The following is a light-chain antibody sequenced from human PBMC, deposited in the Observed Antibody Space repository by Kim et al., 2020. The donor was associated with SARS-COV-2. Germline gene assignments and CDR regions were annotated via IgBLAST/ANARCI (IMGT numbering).Light chain of an antibody. CDR1: SSNIGAGYD. J-gene: IGLJ3*02. Sequence: RVTTSGTGSSSNIGAGYDVHWYQQLPGTAPKLLIYGNSNRPSGVPDRFSGSKSGTSASLAITGLQAEDEADYYCQSYDSSLSVWVFGGGTQLTVL. CDR2: GNS. V-gene: IGLV1-40*01. CDR3: QSYDSSLSVWV.